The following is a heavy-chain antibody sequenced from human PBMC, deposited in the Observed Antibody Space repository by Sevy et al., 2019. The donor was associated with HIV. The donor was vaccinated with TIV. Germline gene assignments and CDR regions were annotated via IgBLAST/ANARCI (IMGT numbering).Heavy chain of an antibody. CDR1: GGSISSGDYY. V-gene: IGHV4-30-4*01. CDR2: IYYSGST. J-gene: IGHJ6*02. CDR3: ARDGALYCGGDCSRDYYYGMDV. D-gene: IGHD2-21*02. Sequence: SESLSLTCTVSGGSISSGDYYWSWIRQPPGKGLEGIGYIYYSGSTYYNPSLKSRITISVDTSTNKFSLKLSSGTAADTAVYYCARDGALYCGGDCSRDYYYGMDVWGQGTTVTVSS.